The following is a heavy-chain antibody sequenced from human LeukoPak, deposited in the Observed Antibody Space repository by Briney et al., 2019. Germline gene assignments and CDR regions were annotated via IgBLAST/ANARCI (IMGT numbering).Heavy chain of an antibody. Sequence: GESLKISCKGSGYSFTTYWIGWVRQMPGKGLEWMGIIYPGDSDSRYSPSFQGQVTFSADKSISTAYLQWSSLKASDTAMYYCARTPSSGWSRYYFDYWGQGTLVTVSS. J-gene: IGHJ4*02. CDR2: IYPGDSDS. D-gene: IGHD6-19*01. CDR1: GYSFTTYW. CDR3: ARTPSSGWSRYYFDY. V-gene: IGHV5-51*01.